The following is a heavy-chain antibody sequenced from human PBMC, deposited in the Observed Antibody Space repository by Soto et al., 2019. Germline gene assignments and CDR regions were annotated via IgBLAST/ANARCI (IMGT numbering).Heavy chain of an antibody. J-gene: IGHJ5*02. V-gene: IGHV5-51*01. Sequence: GESLKISCKGSGYSFTSYWIGWVRQMPGKGLEWMGIIYPGDSDTRYSPSFQGQVTISADKSISTAYLQWSSLKASDTAMYYCARPGQPRGAASWFDPWGQGTLVTVPQ. CDR1: GYSFTSYW. CDR3: ARPGQPRGAASWFDP. D-gene: IGHD1-26*01. CDR2: IYPGDSDT.